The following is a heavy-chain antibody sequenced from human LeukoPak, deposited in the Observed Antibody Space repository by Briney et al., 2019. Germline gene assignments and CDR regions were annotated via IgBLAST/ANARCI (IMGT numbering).Heavy chain of an antibody. Sequence: GGSLRLSCAASGFTFSSYGMHWVRQAPGKGLEWVAVISYDGSNKYYADSVKGRFAISRDNSKNTLYLHMNSLRAEDTALYYCASFAPYDAFDIWGQGTMVTVSS. CDR3: ASFAPYDAFDI. J-gene: IGHJ3*02. V-gene: IGHV3-30*03. CDR1: GFTFSSYG. CDR2: ISYDGSNK.